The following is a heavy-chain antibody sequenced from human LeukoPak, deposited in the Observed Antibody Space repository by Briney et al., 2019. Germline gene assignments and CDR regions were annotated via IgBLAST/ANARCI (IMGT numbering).Heavy chain of an antibody. V-gene: IGHV4-30-2*01. CDR1: GGSITSGGSS. CDR3: ARASTFTDNWFDP. J-gene: IGHJ5*02. Sequence: SETLSLTCAVSGGSITSGGSSWSWIRHPPGKGLEWMGYIYHSGSTYYNPSLKSRVTISVDRSKNQFSLKLSSVTAADTAVYYCARASTFTDNWFDPWGQGTLVTVSS. CDR2: IYHSGST. D-gene: IGHD2-2*01.